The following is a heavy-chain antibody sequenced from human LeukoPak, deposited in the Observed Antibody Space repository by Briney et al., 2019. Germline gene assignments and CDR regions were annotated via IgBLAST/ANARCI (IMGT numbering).Heavy chain of an antibody. V-gene: IGHV1-69*13. Sequence: ASVKVSCEASGGTFSSYAISWVRQAPGQGLEWMGGIIPIFGTANYAQKFQGRVTITADESTSTAYMELSSLRSEDTAVYYCARRIAEYYYDSRGHFDYWGQGTLVTVSS. CDR2: IIPIFGTA. CDR3: ARRIAEYYYDSRGHFDY. D-gene: IGHD3-22*01. J-gene: IGHJ4*02. CDR1: GGTFSSYA.